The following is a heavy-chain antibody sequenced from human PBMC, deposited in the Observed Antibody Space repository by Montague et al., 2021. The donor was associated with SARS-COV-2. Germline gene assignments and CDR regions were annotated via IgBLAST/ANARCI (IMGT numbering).Heavy chain of an antibody. CDR3: ARHGVRRFGGAENWFDA. CDR2: IYYSGST. D-gene: IGHD3-10*01. J-gene: IGHJ5*02. Sequence: SETLSLTCTVSGGSISSYYWSWIRQPPGKGLEWIGYIYYSGSTDYNPSLKSRVTISVDTSKNQFSLKLSSVTAADTAVYYCARHGVRRFGGAENWFDAWGQGTLVTVSS. CDR1: GGSISSYY. V-gene: IGHV4-59*08.